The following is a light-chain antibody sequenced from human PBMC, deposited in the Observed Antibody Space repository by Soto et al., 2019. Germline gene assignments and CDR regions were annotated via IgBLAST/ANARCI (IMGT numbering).Light chain of an antibody. CDR2: AAS. Sequence: DIQMTQSPSSVSASVGDRVTITCRAGQGISSYLAWYQQKPGRAPKLLISAASSWQSGVPSRFSGSGSGTDFTLTISSLQPEDFATYYCQQTMTFPLTFGGGTKVEI. CDR1: QGISSY. V-gene: IGKV1-12*01. CDR3: QQTMTFPLT. J-gene: IGKJ4*01.